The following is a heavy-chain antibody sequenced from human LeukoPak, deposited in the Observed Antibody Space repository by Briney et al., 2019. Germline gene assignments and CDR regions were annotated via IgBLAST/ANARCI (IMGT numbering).Heavy chain of an antibody. J-gene: IGHJ5*02. Sequence: AASVKVSCKASGYPFINYGFHWVRQAPGQGLEWMGWISAYNGNTNYARNFQDRVTLTTDKPTSTTYMELRSLRPDDTAVYYCARGGGFLRVLTWFDPWGQGSLVTVSS. D-gene: IGHD4/OR15-4a*01. CDR3: ARGGGFLRVLTWFDP. CDR2: ISAYNGNT. V-gene: IGHV1-18*01. CDR1: GYPFINYG.